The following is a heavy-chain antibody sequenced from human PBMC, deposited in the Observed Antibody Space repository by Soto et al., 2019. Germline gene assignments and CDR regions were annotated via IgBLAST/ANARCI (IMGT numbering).Heavy chain of an antibody. CDR3: ARDFGRYFDWLAYDY. CDR2: INAGNGNT. J-gene: IGHJ4*02. CDR1: GYTFTSYA. Sequence: ASVKVSCKASGYTFTSYAMHWVRQAPGQRLEWMGWINAGNGNTKYSQKFQGRVTITRDTSASTAYMELSSLRSEDTAVYYCARDFGRYFDWLAYDYWGQGTLVTVSS. V-gene: IGHV1-3*01. D-gene: IGHD3-9*01.